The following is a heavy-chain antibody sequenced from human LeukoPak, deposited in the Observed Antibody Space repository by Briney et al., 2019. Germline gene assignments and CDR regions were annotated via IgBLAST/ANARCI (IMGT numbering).Heavy chain of an antibody. CDR1: GFPFSSYA. J-gene: IGHJ4*02. Sequence: GGSLRLSCAASGFPFSSYAMHWVRPAPGKGLGWVAVISYDGSNKYYAASVKGRFTISRYKSKNTLYPQMNSLRAADTAGYFCARDGATTVTNTFDYWGEGTLVTVSS. CDR3: ARDGATTVTNTFDY. CDR2: ISYDGSNK. D-gene: IGHD4-17*01. V-gene: IGHV3-30*04.